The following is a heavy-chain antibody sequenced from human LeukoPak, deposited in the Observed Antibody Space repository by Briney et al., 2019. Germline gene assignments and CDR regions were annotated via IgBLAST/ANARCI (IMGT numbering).Heavy chain of an antibody. CDR1: GFSLSMYW. J-gene: IGHJ6*02. V-gene: IGHV3-7*03. CDR2: IRSDGVEK. D-gene: IGHD6-19*01. CDR3: AKFAPSSPSSGWYYGMDV. Sequence: GGSLRLSCTAAGFSLSMYWMSWVRQAPGKGLEWVANIRSDGVEKYYVDSVRGRFTISTDTAKNTLYLQMNSLRADDTAVYYCAKFAPSSPSSGWYYGMDVWGQGTTVTVSS.